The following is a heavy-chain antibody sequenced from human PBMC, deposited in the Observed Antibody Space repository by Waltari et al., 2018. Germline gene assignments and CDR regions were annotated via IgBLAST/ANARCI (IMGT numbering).Heavy chain of an antibody. Sequence: EVDLVESGGKVVRPGGSLRLSCATSGFFFYNYGFTWLRRAPGKGRGYVAAISMSVNVIDDGQSVAGRFSIARDKAKKSVFLQMPGLRDDDTAIYYGARARRGDYYDPSSHWGQGTRFTISS. J-gene: IGHJ4*02. CDR2: ISMSVNVI. V-gene: IGHV3-21*01. CDR3: ARARRGDYYDPSSH. D-gene: IGHD3-22*01. CDR1: GFFFYNYG.